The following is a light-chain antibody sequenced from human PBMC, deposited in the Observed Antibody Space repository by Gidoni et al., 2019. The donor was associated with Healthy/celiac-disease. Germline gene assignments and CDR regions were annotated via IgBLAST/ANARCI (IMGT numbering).Light chain of an antibody. CDR2: GNS. Sequence: QSVLTQPPSVSGAPGQRVTISCTGSRSNIGAGYDVHWYQQLPGTAPKLLIYGNSTRPSGVPDLFSGSKSGTSASLAITGLQAEDEADYYCQSYDSSLSAIFGGGTKLTGL. CDR1: RSNIGAGYD. J-gene: IGLJ2*01. V-gene: IGLV1-40*01. CDR3: QSYDSSLSAI.